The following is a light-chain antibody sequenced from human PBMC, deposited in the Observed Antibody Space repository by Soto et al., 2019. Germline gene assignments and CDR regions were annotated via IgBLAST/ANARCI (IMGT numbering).Light chain of an antibody. CDR1: SSDVGGYDS. J-gene: IGLJ2*01. V-gene: IGLV2-14*01. CDR2: EVS. Sequence: QSALTQPASVSGSPGQSITISCTGTSSDVGGYDSVSWYQQHPGKAPKLMIYEVSNRPSGVSNRFSGSKSGNTASLTISGLQAEDEADYYCSSYTSSSTVGVFGGGTKLTVL. CDR3: SSYTSSSTVGV.